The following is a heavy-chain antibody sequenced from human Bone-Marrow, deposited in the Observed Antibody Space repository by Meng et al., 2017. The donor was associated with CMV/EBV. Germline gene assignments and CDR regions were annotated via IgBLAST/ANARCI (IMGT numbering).Heavy chain of an antibody. CDR2: ISYDGSNK. CDR3: ARDMVRGDGYYYGMDV. J-gene: IGHJ6*02. V-gene: IGHV3-30-3*01. CDR1: GFTFSSYA. D-gene: IGHD3-10*01. Sequence: GESLKISCAASGFTFSSYAMHWVRQAPGKGLEWVAVISYDGSNKYYADSVKGRFTISRDNSKNTLYLQMNSLRAEDTAVYYCARDMVRGDGYYYGMDVWGQGTTVTVSS.